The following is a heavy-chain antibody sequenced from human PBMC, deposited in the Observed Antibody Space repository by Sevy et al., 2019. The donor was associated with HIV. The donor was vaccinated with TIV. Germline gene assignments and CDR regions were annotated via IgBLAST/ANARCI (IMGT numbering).Heavy chain of an antibody. CDR1: GFTFSSYG. Sequence: GGSLRLPCAASGFTFSSYGMHWVRQAPGKGLEWVAVISYDGSNKYYADSVKGRFTISRDNSKNTLYLQMNSLRAEDTAVYYCAKDQEEWLLPAYYFDYWGQGTLVTVSS. V-gene: IGHV3-30*18. J-gene: IGHJ4*02. D-gene: IGHD5-12*01. CDR3: AKDQEEWLLPAYYFDY. CDR2: ISYDGSNK.